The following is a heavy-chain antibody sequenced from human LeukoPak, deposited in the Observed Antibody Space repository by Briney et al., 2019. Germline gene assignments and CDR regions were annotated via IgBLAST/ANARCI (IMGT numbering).Heavy chain of an antibody. CDR2: ISGSGTST. J-gene: IGHJ3*02. CDR3: ASSRFYGILDAFDI. CDR1: GFTFSSYA. D-gene: IGHD4-17*01. V-gene: IGHV3-23*01. Sequence: GGSLRLSCAASGFTFSSYAMNWVRQAPGKGLERVSVISGSGTSTYYADSVKGRFTISRDNSKNTLYLQMKSLRAEDTAVYYCASSRFYGILDAFDIWGQGTMVTVSS.